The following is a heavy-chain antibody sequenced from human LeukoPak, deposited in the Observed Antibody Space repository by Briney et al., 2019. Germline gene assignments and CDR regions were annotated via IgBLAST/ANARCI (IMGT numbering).Heavy chain of an antibody. V-gene: IGHV1-2*02. J-gene: IGHJ5*02. CDR1: GYTFTGYY. CDR3: ARVPLFWSGYWEVNWFDP. Sequence: GASVKVSCKASGYTFTGYYMHWVRQAPGQGLEWMGWINPNSGGTNYAQKFQGRVTMTTDTSTSTAYMELRSLRSDDTAVYYCARVPLFWSGYWEVNWFDPWGQGTLVTVSS. D-gene: IGHD3-3*01. CDR2: INPNSGGT.